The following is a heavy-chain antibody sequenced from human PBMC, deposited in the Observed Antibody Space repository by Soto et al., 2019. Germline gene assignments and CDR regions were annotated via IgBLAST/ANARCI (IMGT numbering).Heavy chain of an antibody. CDR1: GYTLTVLS. Sequence: VSVKVSCKVSGYTLTVLSMHWLRQAPGKGLEWMGGIDPEDGETIYAQKFQGRVTMTRDTSINTAYMELSSLRSEDTAVYYCARGLWFGELFFYMDVWGKGTTVTVSS. V-gene: IGHV1-24*01. D-gene: IGHD3-10*01. J-gene: IGHJ6*03. CDR2: IDPEDGET. CDR3: ARGLWFGELFFYMDV.